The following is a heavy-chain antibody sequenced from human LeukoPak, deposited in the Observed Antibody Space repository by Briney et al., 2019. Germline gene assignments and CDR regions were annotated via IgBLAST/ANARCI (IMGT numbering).Heavy chain of an antibody. CDR1: SDSIFTSNW. Sequence: SETLSLTCTVSSDSIFTSNWWSWVRQPPGKGLEWIGQIFHSGSTSYSPSLKSRVTISMDKSKNQISLRLTSVTAADTAVYYCARSPTKRVPEGYWGQGTLVTVSS. V-gene: IGHV4-4*02. CDR2: IFHSGST. J-gene: IGHJ4*02. D-gene: IGHD2-2*01. CDR3: ARSPTKRVPEGY.